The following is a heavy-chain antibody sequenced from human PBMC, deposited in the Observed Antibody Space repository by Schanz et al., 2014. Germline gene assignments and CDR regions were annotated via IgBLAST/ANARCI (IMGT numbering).Heavy chain of an antibody. Sequence: QVQLQESGPGLVKPSQTLSLTCTVSGGSVSSGGYYWSWIRQHPGKGLEWIGEIYHSGNTNYNASLKSRVTISVDKSKNQFSLKVRSVTAADTAVYYCARDSLRGATGGYGMDVWGQGTTVTASS. CDR1: GGSVSSGGYY. CDR2: IYHSGNT. CDR3: ARDSLRGATGGYGMDV. D-gene: IGHD2-8*02. J-gene: IGHJ6*02. V-gene: IGHV4-31*03.